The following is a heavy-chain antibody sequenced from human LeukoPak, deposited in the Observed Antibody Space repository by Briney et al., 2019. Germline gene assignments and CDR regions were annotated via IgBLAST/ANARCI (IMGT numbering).Heavy chain of an antibody. J-gene: IGHJ5*02. D-gene: IGHD6-19*01. CDR1: GYTFTSYG. CDR2: ISAYNGNT. V-gene: IGHV1-18*01. CDR3: ARDSSGWSDNWFDP. Sequence: ASVKVSCKASGYTFTSYGISWVRQAPGQGLEWMGWISAYNGNTNYAQKLQGRVTMTTDTSTSTAYMELRSLRSDDTAVYYCARDSSGWSDNWFDPWGQGTLVTVSS.